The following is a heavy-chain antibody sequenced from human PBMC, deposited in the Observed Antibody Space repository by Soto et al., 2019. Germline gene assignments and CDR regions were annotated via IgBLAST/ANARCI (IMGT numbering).Heavy chain of an antibody. CDR1: GFTFSSYG. J-gene: IGHJ6*02. V-gene: IGHV3-30*18. CDR3: AKEGGGGYYDILTGYYNNGMDV. CDR2: ISYDGSNK. Sequence: QVQLVESGGGVVQPGRSLRLSCAASGFTFSSYGMHWVRQAPGKGLEWVAVISYDGSNKYYADSVKGRFTISRDNSKNTLYLQMNSLREEDTAVYYCAKEGGGGYYDILTGYYNNGMDVWGQGTTVTVSS. D-gene: IGHD3-9*01.